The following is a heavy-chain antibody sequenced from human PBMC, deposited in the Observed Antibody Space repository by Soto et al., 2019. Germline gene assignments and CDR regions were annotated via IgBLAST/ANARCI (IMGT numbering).Heavy chain of an antibody. CDR3: ARDHLYYYDSSGYYAFDI. D-gene: IGHD3-22*01. V-gene: IGHV1-69*10. J-gene: IGHJ3*02. CDR2: IIPILGIA. Sequence: ASVKVSCKASGGTFSSYAISWVRQAPGQGLEWMGGIIPILGIANYAQKFQGRVTITEDKSTSTAYMELSSLRSEDTAVYYCARDHLYYYDSSGYYAFDIWGQGTMVTVSS. CDR1: GGTFSSYA.